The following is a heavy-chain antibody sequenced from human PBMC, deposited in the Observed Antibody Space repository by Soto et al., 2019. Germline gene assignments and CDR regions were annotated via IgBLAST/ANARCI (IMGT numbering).Heavy chain of an antibody. J-gene: IGHJ6*03. CDR2: INANNGGT. V-gene: IGHV1-2*04. CDR3: ARGKKSNYYYMDV. Sequence: QVLLEQSGAEVKKPGASVKVSCKTSGYNFAAYYIHWVRQAPGQGLEWMGWINANNGGTNYAQKFQGWVTMTRDTSINTAYMEVTRMPSDDAAVYYCARGKKSNYYYMDVWGEGTTVTVSS. CDR1: GYNFAAYY.